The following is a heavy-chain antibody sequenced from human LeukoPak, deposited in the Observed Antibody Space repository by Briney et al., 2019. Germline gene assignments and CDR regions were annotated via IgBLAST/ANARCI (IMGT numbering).Heavy chain of an antibody. CDR3: ARLDPRSGWSGAFDY. D-gene: IGHD6-19*01. CDR1: GDSISSSGYY. CDR2: IYSSGST. V-gene: IGHV4-61*02. Sequence: SETLSLTCTVFGDSISSSGYYWSWIRQPAGKGLEWIGRIYSSGSTNYNPSLKSRVTISVDTSKIQFSLKLSSVTAADTAVYYCARLDPRSGWSGAFDYWGQGTLVTVSS. J-gene: IGHJ4*02.